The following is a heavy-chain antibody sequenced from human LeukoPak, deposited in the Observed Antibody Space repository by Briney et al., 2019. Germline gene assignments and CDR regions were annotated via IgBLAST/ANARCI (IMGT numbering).Heavy chain of an antibody. CDR2: IIPIFTTA. J-gene: IGHJ3*01. D-gene: IGHD1-26*01. Sequence: GASVKVSCKASGYTFTGYYMHWVRQAPGQGLEWMGGIIPIFTTANYAQRFQGRVTITADESTSTAYMELSSLRSEDTAVYYCARGPQVGAFDLWGQGTMVTVSS. V-gene: IGHV1-69*01. CDR1: GYTFTGYY. CDR3: ARGPQVGAFDL.